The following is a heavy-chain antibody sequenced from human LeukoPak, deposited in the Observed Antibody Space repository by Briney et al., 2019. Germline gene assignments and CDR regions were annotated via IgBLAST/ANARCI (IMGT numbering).Heavy chain of an antibody. D-gene: IGHD3-10*01. CDR2: MNPNSGNT. CDR3: ARGLLLWFGELMSRYKWFDP. V-gene: IGHV1-8*01. Sequence: ASVKVSCKVSGYTLTELSMHWVRQAPGKGLEWMGWMNPNSGNTGYAQKFQGRVTMTRNTSISTAYMELSSLRSEDTAVYYCARGLLLWFGELMSRYKWFDPWGQGTLVTVSS. J-gene: IGHJ5*02. CDR1: GYTLTELS.